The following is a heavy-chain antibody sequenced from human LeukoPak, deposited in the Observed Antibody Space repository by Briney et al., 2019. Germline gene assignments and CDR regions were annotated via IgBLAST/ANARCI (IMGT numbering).Heavy chain of an antibody. Sequence: GGSLRLTCAASGFTFSSYAMSWVSQAPGKGLEGVSGISGSGSSTYYADFVKGRFTISRDNSKNTLYLQMNSLRAEDTAVYYCARVAVPAHYDFWSGYSYYFDYWGQGTLVTVSS. CDR3: ARVAVPAHYDFWSGYSYYFDY. V-gene: IGHV3-23*01. CDR1: GFTFSSYA. CDR2: ISGSGSST. J-gene: IGHJ4*02. D-gene: IGHD3-3*01.